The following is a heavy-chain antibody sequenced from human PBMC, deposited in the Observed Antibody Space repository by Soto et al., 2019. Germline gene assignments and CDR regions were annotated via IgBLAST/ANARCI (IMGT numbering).Heavy chain of an antibody. Sequence: SETLSLTCAVYGVSFSGYYWSWIRQPPGKGLEWIGEINHSGSTNYNPSLKSRVTISVDTSKNQFSLKLSSVTAADTAVYYCARDRDSGSYYSDQYYFDYWGQGTLVTVSS. D-gene: IGHD1-26*01. CDR3: ARDRDSGSYYSDQYYFDY. CDR1: GVSFSGYY. V-gene: IGHV4-34*01. CDR2: INHSGST. J-gene: IGHJ4*02.